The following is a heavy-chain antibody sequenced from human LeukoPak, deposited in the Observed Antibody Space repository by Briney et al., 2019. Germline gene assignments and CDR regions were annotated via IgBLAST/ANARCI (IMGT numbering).Heavy chain of an antibody. Sequence: GRSLRLSCAASGFTFSSYVMHWVRQAPGKGLEWVSAISGSGGSTYYADSVKGRFTISRDNSKNTLYLQMNSLRAEDTAVYYCATPGNDYGDFYFDYWGQGTLVTVSS. V-gene: IGHV3-23*01. J-gene: IGHJ4*02. D-gene: IGHD4-17*01. CDR3: ATPGNDYGDFYFDY. CDR1: GFTFSSYV. CDR2: ISGSGGST.